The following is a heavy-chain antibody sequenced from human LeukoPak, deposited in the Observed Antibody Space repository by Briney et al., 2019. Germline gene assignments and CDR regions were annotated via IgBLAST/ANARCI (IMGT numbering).Heavy chain of an antibody. D-gene: IGHD3-22*01. V-gene: IGHV4-34*01. CDR1: GGSFSGYY. Sequence: PSETLSLTCAVYGGSFSGYYWSWIRQPPGKGLEWIGEINHSGSTNYNPSLKSRVTISVDTSKNQFSLKLSSVTAADTAVYYCARAKITMIVVVNYWYFDLWGRGTLVTVSS. CDR3: ARAKITMIVVVNYWYFDL. J-gene: IGHJ2*01. CDR2: INHSGST.